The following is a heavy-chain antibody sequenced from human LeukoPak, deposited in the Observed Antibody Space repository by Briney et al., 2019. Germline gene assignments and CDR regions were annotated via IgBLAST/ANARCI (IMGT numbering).Heavy chain of an antibody. CDR2: IYYSGST. J-gene: IGHJ2*01. CDR3: ARLAAAGTRYFDL. V-gene: IGHV4-59*08. Sequence: PSETLSLTCTVSGGSISSYYWSWIRQPPGKGLEWIGYIYYSGSTNYNPSLKSRVTTSVDTSKNQFSLKLSSVTAADTAVYYCARLAAAGTRYFDLWGRGTLVTVSS. D-gene: IGHD6-13*01. CDR1: GGSISSYY.